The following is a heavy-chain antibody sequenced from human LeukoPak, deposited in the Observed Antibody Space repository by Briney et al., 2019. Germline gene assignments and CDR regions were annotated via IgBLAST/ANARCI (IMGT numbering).Heavy chain of an antibody. CDR3: VKGRSGTLYYFDY. V-gene: IGHV3-53*01. CDR1: GFTVSNNY. J-gene: IGHJ4*02. Sequence: PGGSLRLSCAASGFTVSNNYMNWVRQAPGKGLEWVSLIYSGGSTYYADSVKGRFTISRDNSKNTLYLQMNSLRAEDTAVYYCVKGRSGTLYYFDYWGQGTLVTVSS. CDR2: IYSGGST. D-gene: IGHD3-10*01.